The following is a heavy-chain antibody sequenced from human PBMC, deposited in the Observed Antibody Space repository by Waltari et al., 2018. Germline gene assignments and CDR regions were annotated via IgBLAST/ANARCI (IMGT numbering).Heavy chain of an antibody. V-gene: IGHV1-18*01. D-gene: IGHD2-8*02. CDR2: VSAHSGVT. CDR1: GYTFVTHG. Sequence: QVHLVQSGAEVKKPGASVKVSCKASGYTFVTHGITWVRQAPGQGLEWMGWVSAHSGVTNYAQKFQGRVTMTADTSTTTAYMELKSLRSDDTAVYYCARISMAHCTDMRCLLGNWFDPWGQGTPVTVSS. J-gene: IGHJ5*02. CDR3: ARISMAHCTDMRCLLGNWFDP.